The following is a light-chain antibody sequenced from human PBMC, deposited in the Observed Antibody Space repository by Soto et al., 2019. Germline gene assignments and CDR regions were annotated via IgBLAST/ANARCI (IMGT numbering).Light chain of an antibody. Sequence: EIVLTQSPGTLSLSPGERATLSCRASQSVSSSYLAWYQQKPGQAPRLLIYGASSRATGIPDRFSGSESGTEFTLTISRLEPEDFAVYYCQQYGSSPPYTFGQGTKLEIK. V-gene: IGKV3-20*01. CDR1: QSVSSSY. J-gene: IGKJ2*01. CDR3: QQYGSSPPYT. CDR2: GAS.